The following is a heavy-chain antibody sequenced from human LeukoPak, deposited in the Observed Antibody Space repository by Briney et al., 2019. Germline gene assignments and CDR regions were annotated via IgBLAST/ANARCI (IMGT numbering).Heavy chain of an antibody. V-gene: IGHV4-59*01. D-gene: IGHD4-17*01. CDR3: ARDYGDYDFAY. CDR1: GGPISSYY. CDR2: IYYSGST. Sequence: SETLSLTCTVSGGPISSYYWSWIRQPPGKGLEWIGYIYYSGSTNYNPSLKSRVTISVDTSKNQFSLKLSSVTAADTAVYYCARDYGDYDFAYWGQGTLVTVSS. J-gene: IGHJ4*02.